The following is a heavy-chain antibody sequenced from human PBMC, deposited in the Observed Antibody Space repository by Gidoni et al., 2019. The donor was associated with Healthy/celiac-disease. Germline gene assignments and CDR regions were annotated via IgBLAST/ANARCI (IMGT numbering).Heavy chain of an antibody. CDR2: IIPIFGTE. Sequence: QVQLVQSGAEVKKPGSSVKVSCKASGGTFSSYAISWVRQAPGQGLEWMGGIIPIFGTENYAQKFQGRVTSTADKSTSTAYMELSSLRSEDTAVYYCAREEAARGYCSSTSCPWVDYYYGMDVWGQGTTVTVSS. J-gene: IGHJ6*02. CDR3: AREEAARGYCSSTSCPWVDYYYGMDV. V-gene: IGHV1-69*06. CDR1: GGTFSSYA. D-gene: IGHD2-2*01.